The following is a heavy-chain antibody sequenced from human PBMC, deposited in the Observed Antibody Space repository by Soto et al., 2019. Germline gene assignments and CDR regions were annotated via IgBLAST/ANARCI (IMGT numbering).Heavy chain of an antibody. J-gene: IGHJ1*01. CDR3: AKDKSGWYGTEYFQH. V-gene: IGHV3-23*01. CDR1: GFTFISYA. CDR2: ISGSGGST. Sequence: PGGSLRLSCAASGFTFISYAMSWVRQAPGKGLEWVSAISGSGGSTYYADSVKGRFTISRDNSKNTLYLQMNSLRAEDTAVYYCAKDKSGWYGTEYFQHWGQGTLVTVSS. D-gene: IGHD6-19*01.